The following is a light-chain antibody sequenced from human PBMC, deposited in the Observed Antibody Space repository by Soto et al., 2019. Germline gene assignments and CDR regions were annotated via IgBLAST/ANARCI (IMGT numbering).Light chain of an antibody. CDR2: DAS. CDR3: QQRSDWPPLT. Sequence: EIVLTQSPATLSLSPGERATLSCRASHSVTSYLAWYPQKPGQAPRLLIYDASNRATGIPARFSGSGSGTDFTLTITSLEPEDVGVYYCQQRSDWPPLTFGGGTKVEIK. J-gene: IGKJ4*01. CDR1: HSVTSY. V-gene: IGKV3-11*01.